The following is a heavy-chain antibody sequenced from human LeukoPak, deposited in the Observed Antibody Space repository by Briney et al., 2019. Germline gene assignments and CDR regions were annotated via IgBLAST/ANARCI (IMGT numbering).Heavy chain of an antibody. CDR1: EYTFTGYY. CDR2: IDPNTGDS. V-gene: IGHV1-2*02. CDR3: ARTVVVTAEHAFDI. J-gene: IGHJ3*02. Sequence: ASVKVSCKASEYTFTGYYIHWVRQAPGQGLEWMGWIDPNTGDSNYVQKFQGRVTITADKSTGTAYMELSSLRSEDTAVYYCARTVVVTAEHAFDIWGQGTMVTVSS. D-gene: IGHD2-21*02.